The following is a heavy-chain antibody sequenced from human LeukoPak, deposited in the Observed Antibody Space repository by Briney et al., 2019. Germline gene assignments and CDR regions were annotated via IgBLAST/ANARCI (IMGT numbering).Heavy chain of an antibody. J-gene: IGHJ1*01. Sequence: ASVKVSCKASGYTITGYYMHWVRQAPGQGLEWMGRINPKSGDTNSAQKFQGRITMIRGTSISTAYMELDRLRSDATAVYYCARPLRSPVITPFQYWGQGTLVTVSP. CDR2: INPKSGDT. D-gene: IGHD4-23*01. CDR3: ARPLRSPVITPFQY. CDR1: GYTITGYY. V-gene: IGHV1-2*06.